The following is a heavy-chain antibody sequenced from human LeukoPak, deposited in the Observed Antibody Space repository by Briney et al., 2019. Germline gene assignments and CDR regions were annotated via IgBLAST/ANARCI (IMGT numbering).Heavy chain of an antibody. CDR2: ISAYNGYT. D-gene: IGHD3-9*01. CDR3: AKDPTYYDVLTGNYSYYYGMHV. V-gene: IGHV1-18*01. Sequence: ASVKVSCKASVYTFVSHGISCGRQAPGQGLGWMGWISAYNGYTNYAQQLPGRVTMTTDTSTSTAYMELSSLRSDDTAVYYCAKDPTYYDVLTGNYSYYYGMHVWGQGTTVTVSS. CDR1: VYTFVSHG. J-gene: IGHJ6*02.